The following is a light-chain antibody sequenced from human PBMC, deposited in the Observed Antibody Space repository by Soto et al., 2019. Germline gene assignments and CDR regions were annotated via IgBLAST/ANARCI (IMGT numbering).Light chain of an antibody. Sequence: EIVVTQSTAILSASPEEGTSLSCTASQSISDTLAWHQKKPGQAPRLLIHGASTRAPGFPARFSGSGSGTEFTLTISSLQSEDFAVYDCQQYNNWPPWRFGQGTKV. CDR2: GAS. CDR3: QQYNNWPPWR. CDR1: QSISDT. V-gene: IGKV3-15*01. J-gene: IGKJ1*01.